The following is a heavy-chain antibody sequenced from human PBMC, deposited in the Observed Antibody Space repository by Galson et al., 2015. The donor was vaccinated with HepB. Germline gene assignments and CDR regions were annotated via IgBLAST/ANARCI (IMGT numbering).Heavy chain of an antibody. J-gene: IGHJ6*02. CDR2: ISSYNGNS. CDR1: GYTFTSDG. Sequence: SVKVSCKASGYTFTSDGISWVRQAPGQGLEWMGWISSYNGNSNSAQKLQGRFSMTTDTSTKTTYMELRGLRSDDTAGYYCARDGHYHGMDAWGQGTTVPVSS. D-gene: IGHD3/OR15-3a*01. V-gene: IGHV1-18*01. CDR3: ARDGHYHGMDA.